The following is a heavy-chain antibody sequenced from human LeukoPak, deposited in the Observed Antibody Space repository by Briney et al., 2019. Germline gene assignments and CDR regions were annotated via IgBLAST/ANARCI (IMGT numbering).Heavy chain of an antibody. CDR2: ISSSSSYI. V-gene: IGHV3-21*01. Sequence: PGGSLRLSCAASGFTFSSYSINWVRQAPGKGLDWVSSISSSSSYIYYADSVKGRFTISRDNAKNSLYLQMNSLRAEDTAVYFCARRDYYFYSMDVWGKGTTVTVSS. CDR1: GFTFSSYS. J-gene: IGHJ6*03. CDR3: ARRDYYFYSMDV.